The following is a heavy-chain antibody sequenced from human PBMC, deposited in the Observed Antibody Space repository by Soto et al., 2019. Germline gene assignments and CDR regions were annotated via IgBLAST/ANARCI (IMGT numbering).Heavy chain of an antibody. CDR2: INVYNGDT. J-gene: IGHJ4*02. CDR1: GYTFTNYG. CDR3: ARVRGGNADS. D-gene: IGHD2-15*01. V-gene: IGHV1-18*01. Sequence: QVQLVQSGTEVKKPGASVKVSCKTSGYTFTNYGISWVRQAPGQGLEWMGWINVYNGDTNYAQNLQGRVTMTTDTSTSTAYMELRSLISDDPAVYFCARVRGGNADSWGRGTLVTVSP.